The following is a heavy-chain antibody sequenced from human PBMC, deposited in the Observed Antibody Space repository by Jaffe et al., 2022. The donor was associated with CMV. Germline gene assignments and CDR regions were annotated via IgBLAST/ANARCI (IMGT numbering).Heavy chain of an antibody. CDR2: IYYSGST. J-gene: IGHJ5*02. V-gene: IGHV4-31*03. CDR3: AREVNGDYRDNWFDP. Sequence: QVQLQESGPGLVKPSQTLSLTCTVSGGSISSGGYYWSWIRQHPGKGLEWIGYIYYSGSTYYNPSLKSRVTISVDTSKNQFSLKLSSVTAADTAVYYCAREVNGDYRDNWFDPWGQGTLVTVSS. CDR1: GGSISSGGYY. D-gene: IGHD4-17*01.